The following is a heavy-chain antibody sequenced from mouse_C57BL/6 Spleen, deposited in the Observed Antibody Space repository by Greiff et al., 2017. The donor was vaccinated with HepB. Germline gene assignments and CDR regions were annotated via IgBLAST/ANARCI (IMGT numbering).Heavy chain of an antibody. CDR2: IYPRSGNT. J-gene: IGHJ2*01. CDR3: ARRGITTVVAHFDY. V-gene: IGHV1-81*01. D-gene: IGHD1-1*01. Sequence: QVQLQQSGAELARPGASVKLSYKASGYTFTSYGISWVKQRTGQGLEWIGEIYPRSGNTYYNEKFKGKATLTADKSSSTAYMELRSLTSEDSAVYFCARRGITTVVAHFDYWGQGTTLTVSS. CDR1: GYTFTSYG.